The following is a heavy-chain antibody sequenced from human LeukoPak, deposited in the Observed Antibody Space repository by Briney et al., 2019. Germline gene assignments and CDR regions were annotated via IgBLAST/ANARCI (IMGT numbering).Heavy chain of an antibody. D-gene: IGHD2-2*01. Sequence: GESLKISCQGSGYSFTSYWISWVRQMPGKGLEWMGRIDPSDSYTNYSPSFQGHVTISADKSISTAYLQWSSLKASDTAMYYCASVYCSSTSCSRDWFDPWGQGTLVTVSS. V-gene: IGHV5-10-1*01. CDR1: GYSFTSYW. J-gene: IGHJ5*02. CDR2: IDPSDSYT. CDR3: ASVYCSSTSCSRDWFDP.